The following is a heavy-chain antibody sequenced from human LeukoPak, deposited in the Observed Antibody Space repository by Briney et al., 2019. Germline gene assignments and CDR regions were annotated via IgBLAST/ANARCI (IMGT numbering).Heavy chain of an antibody. D-gene: IGHD5-12*01. CDR3: ARGFGYDNILTY. CDR1: GFSFSSYW. J-gene: IGHJ4*02. CDR2: INSDGSST. V-gene: IGHV3-74*01. Sequence: GGSLRLSCAASGFSFSSYWMHWVRQAPGKGLLWVLRINSDGSSTSYADSVKGRFTISRDNAKNTLYLQMNSLRAEDTAVYYCARGFGYDNILTYWGQGTLVTVSS.